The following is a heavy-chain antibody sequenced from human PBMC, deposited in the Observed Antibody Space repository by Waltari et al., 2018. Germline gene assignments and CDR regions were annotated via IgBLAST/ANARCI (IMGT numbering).Heavy chain of an antibody. CDR1: GDAMASNDW. Sequence: QLQESGAGLVHPSGTLSLTRVVFGDAMASNDWLSWVRQSPKKGLEWIGQVHRSGRTNYNPAFASRVIVSGDTSINHFSLKLLSATAADTAVYYCARDRGRGLYLDSWGQGTLVTVSP. CDR3: ARDRGRGLYLDS. V-gene: IGHV4-4*02. CDR2: VHRSGRT. D-gene: IGHD2-15*01. J-gene: IGHJ4*02.